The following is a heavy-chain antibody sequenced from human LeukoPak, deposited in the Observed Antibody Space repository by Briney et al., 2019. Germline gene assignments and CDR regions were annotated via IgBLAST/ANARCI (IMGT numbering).Heavy chain of an antibody. D-gene: IGHD6-6*01. Sequence: GGSLRLSCAASGFTFSSYGMHWVRQAPGKGLEWVAVISYDGGNKYYADSVKGRFTISRDNSKNTLYLQMNSLRAEDTAVYYCARGRGSSSNPYYFDYWGQGTLVTVSS. CDR1: GFTFSSYG. V-gene: IGHV3-30*03. CDR3: ARGRGSSSNPYYFDY. CDR2: ISYDGGNK. J-gene: IGHJ4*02.